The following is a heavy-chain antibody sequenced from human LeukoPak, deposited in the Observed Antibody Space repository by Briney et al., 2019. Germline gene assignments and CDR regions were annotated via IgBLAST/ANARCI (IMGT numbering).Heavy chain of an antibody. CDR3: ALLDDFWSVPSRYYGMDV. D-gene: IGHD3-3*01. CDR2: FDPEDGET. J-gene: IGHJ6*02. V-gene: IGHV1-24*01. Sequence: ASVKVSCTVSGYTLTELSMHWVRQAPGKGLEWMGGFDPEDGETIYAQKFQGRVTMTEDTSTDTAYMELSSLRSEDTAVYYRALLDDFWSVPSRYYGMDVWGQGTTVTVSS. CDR1: GYTLTELS.